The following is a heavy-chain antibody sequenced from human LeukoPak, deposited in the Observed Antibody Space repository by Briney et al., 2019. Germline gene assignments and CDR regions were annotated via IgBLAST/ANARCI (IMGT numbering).Heavy chain of an antibody. J-gene: IGHJ1*01. Sequence: GRSLRLSCAASGFTFSSYAMHWVRQAPGKGLEWVAVISYDGSNKYYADSVKGRFTISRDNSKNTLYLQMNSLRAEDTAVYYCARDNYDSSGYYYVTPGYFQHWGRGTLVTVSS. D-gene: IGHD3-22*01. V-gene: IGHV3-30*01. CDR1: GFTFSSYA. CDR3: ARDNYDSSGYYYVTPGYFQH. CDR2: ISYDGSNK.